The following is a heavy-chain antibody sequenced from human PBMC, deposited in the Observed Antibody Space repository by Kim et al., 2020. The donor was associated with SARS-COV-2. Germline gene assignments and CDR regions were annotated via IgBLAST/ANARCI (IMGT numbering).Heavy chain of an antibody. J-gene: IGHJ3*02. D-gene: IGHD2-2*01. V-gene: IGHV3-21*01. Sequence: GGSLRLSCAASGFTFSSYSMNWVRQAPGKGLEWVSSISSSSSYIYYADSVKGRFTISRDNAKNSLYLQMNSLRAEDTAVYYCARDGLVGGQDAFDIWGQGTMVTVSS. CDR3: ARDGLVGGQDAFDI. CDR1: GFTFSSYS. CDR2: ISSSSSYI.